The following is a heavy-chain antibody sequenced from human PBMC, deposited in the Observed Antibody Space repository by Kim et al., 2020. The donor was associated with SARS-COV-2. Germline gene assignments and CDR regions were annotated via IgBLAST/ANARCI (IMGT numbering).Heavy chain of an antibody. D-gene: IGHD3-10*01. Sequence: SETLSLTCAVYGGSFSGYYWSWIRQPPGKGLEWIGEINHSGSTNYNPSLKSRVTISVDTSKNQFSLKLSSVTAADTAVYYCARGRLSGRYYGSGGYYNGYHWFDPWGQGTLVTVSS. CDR3: ARGRLSGRYYGSGGYYNGYHWFDP. CDR1: GGSFSGYY. J-gene: IGHJ5*02. V-gene: IGHV4-34*01. CDR2: INHSGST.